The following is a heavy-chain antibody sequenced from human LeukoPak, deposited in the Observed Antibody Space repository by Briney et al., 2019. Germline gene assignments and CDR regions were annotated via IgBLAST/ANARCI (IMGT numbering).Heavy chain of an antibody. Sequence: ASVKVSCKASGNTFTSYDISWVRQAPGQGLDWMGWINAGNGNTRYSQKFQGRVTITRDTSASTAYMELSSLRSEDTAVYYCARGGTSTPPAVDYWGQGSLVTVSS. CDR2: INAGNGNT. CDR1: GNTFTSYD. CDR3: ARGGTSTPPAVDY. D-gene: IGHD1-1*01. V-gene: IGHV1-3*01. J-gene: IGHJ4*02.